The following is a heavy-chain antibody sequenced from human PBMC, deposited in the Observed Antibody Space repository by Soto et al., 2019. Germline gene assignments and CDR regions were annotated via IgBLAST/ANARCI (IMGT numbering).Heavy chain of an antibody. CDR3: ARADGSGSSRFDY. V-gene: IGHV1-69*01. J-gene: IGHJ4*02. CDR1: GVTFSSYA. D-gene: IGHD3-10*01. CDR2: IIPIFGTA. Sequence: QVQLVQSGAEVKKPGSSVKVSCKASGVTFSSYAISWVRQAPGQGLEWMGGIIPIFGTANYAQKFQGRVKITAEESTSTAYMELSSLRSEDAAVYYCARADGSGSSRFDYWGQGTLVTVSS.